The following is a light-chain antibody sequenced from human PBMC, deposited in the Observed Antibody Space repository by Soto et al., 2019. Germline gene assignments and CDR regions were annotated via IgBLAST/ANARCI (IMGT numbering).Light chain of an antibody. Sequence: QSVLTQPASVSGSPGQSITISCTGGSSDIGGYNYVSWFQQHPGKAPKLMIYEVTNRPSGVSNRFSGSKSGGTASLTISGLQAEDEAEYYCSSYTSSNTLVFGTGTKVTVL. CDR3: SSYTSSNTLV. CDR1: SSDIGGYNY. CDR2: EVT. V-gene: IGLV2-14*01. J-gene: IGLJ1*01.